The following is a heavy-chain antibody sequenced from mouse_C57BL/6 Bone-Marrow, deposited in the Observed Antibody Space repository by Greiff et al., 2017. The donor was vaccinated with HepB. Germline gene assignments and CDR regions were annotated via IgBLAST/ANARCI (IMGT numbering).Heavy chain of an antibody. CDR1: GFSLTSYG. Sequence: VKLVESGPGLVQPSQSLSITCTVSGFSLTSYGVHWVRQSPGKGLEWLGVIWRGGSTDYNAAFMSRLSITKDNSKSQVFFKMNSLQADDTAIYYCAITYYSNYEGFAYWGQGTLVTVSA. CDR3: AITYYSNYEGFAY. V-gene: IGHV2-5*01. CDR2: IWRGGST. D-gene: IGHD2-5*01. J-gene: IGHJ3*01.